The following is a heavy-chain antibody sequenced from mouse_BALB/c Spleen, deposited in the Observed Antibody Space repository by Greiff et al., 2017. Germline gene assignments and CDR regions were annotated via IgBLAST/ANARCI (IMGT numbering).Heavy chain of an antibody. J-gene: IGHJ2*01. CDR3: ASLSADY. CDR1: GYTFTDYW. D-gene: IGHD6-2*01. CDR2: IDTSDSYT. Sequence: QVQLQQPGAELVMPGASVKMSCKASGYTFTDYWMHWVKQRPGQGLEWIGAIDTSDSYTGYNQKFKGKATLTVDESSSTAYMQLSSLTSEDSAVYYCASLSADYWGQGTTLTVSS. V-gene: IGHV1-69*01.